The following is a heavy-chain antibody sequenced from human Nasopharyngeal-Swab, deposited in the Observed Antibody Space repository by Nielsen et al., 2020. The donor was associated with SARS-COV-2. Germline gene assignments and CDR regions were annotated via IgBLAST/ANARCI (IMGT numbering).Heavy chain of an antibody. Sequence: GESLKISCAASGFTFSSYGMHWVRQAPGKGLEWVAVIWYDGSNKYYADSVKGRFTISRDNSKNTLYLQMNSLRAEDTAVYFCAKSMAYFQLSGTYNLDFWGQGTLVTVSS. CDR1: GFTFSSYG. CDR2: IWYDGSNK. J-gene: IGHJ4*02. V-gene: IGHV3-33*06. CDR3: AKSMAYFQLSGTYNLDF. D-gene: IGHD2-21*01.